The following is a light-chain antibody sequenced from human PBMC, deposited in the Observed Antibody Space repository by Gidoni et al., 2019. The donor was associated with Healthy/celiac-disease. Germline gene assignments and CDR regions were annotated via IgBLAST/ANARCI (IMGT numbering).Light chain of an antibody. CDR2: GAS. CDR3: QQYGSTPLT. Sequence: EIVFTQSPGTLSLSPGERATLSCRASQSVSTSYLAWYQQKPGEAPRLLNYGASSRATGIPDRCSGSGSGTDFTLTISRLEPEDFAVYYCQQYGSTPLTFGGGTKVEIK. J-gene: IGKJ4*01. V-gene: IGKV3-20*01. CDR1: QSVSTSY.